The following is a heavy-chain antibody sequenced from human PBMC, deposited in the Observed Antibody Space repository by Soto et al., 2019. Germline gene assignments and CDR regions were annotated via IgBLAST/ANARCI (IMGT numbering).Heavy chain of an antibody. CDR3: ARVTNYDFWSGYFYYMDV. J-gene: IGHJ6*03. CDR1: GGSISSYY. Sequence: PSXTLSLTCTVSGGSISSYYWSWIRQPPVKGLEWIGYIYYSGSTNYNPSLKSRVTISVDTSKNQFSLKLSSVTAADTAVYYCARVTNYDFWSGYFYYMDVWGKGTTVTVSS. CDR2: IYYSGST. D-gene: IGHD3-3*01. V-gene: IGHV4-59*01.